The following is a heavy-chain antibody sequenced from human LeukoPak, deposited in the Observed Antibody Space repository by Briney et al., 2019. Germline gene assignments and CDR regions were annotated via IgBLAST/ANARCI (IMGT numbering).Heavy chain of an antibody. CDR3: ARGLVTMVRGVRPNDAFDI. CDR1: GGSISSYY. V-gene: IGHV4-59*12. Sequence: PSETLPLTCTVSGGSISSYYWSWIRQPPGKGLEWIGYIYYSGSTNYNPSLKSRVTMSVDTSKNQFSLKLSSVTAADTAVYYCARGLVTMVRGVRPNDAFDIWGQGTMVTVSS. D-gene: IGHD3-10*01. J-gene: IGHJ3*02. CDR2: IYYSGST.